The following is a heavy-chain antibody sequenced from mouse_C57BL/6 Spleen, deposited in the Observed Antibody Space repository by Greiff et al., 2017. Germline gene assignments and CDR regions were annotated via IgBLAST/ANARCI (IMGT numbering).Heavy chain of an antibody. D-gene: IGHD1-1*01. J-gene: IGHJ1*03. Sequence: EVQLQQSGAELVRPGASVKLSCTASGFIIKDDYMHWVKQRPEQGLEWIGWIDPENGDTEYASKFQGKATITADTSSNTAYLQLSSLTSEDTAVYYCTVITSVVAPRYFDVWGTGTTVTVSS. CDR3: TVITSVVAPRYFDV. CDR1: GFIIKDDY. CDR2: IDPENGDT. V-gene: IGHV14-4*01.